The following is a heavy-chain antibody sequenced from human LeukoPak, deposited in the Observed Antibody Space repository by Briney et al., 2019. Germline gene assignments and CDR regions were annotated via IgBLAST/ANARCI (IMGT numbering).Heavy chain of an antibody. CDR1: GYTFTSYD. CDR2: MNPNSGNT. V-gene: IGHV1-8*01. D-gene: IGHD6-13*01. Sequence: ASVKVSCKASGYTFTSYDINWARQATGQGLEWMGWMNPNSGNTGYAQKFQGRVTMTRNTSISTAYMELSSLRSEDTAVYYCARPSSSWYPPYYYYGMDVWGQGTTVTVSS. CDR3: ARPSSSWYPPYYYYGMDV. J-gene: IGHJ6*02.